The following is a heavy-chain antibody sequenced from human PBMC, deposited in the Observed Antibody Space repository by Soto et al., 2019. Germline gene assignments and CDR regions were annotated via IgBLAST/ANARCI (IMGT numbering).Heavy chain of an antibody. J-gene: IGHJ5*02. Sequence: SQTLSLTCAISGNSVSSISAAWNWFRQSPSRGLEWLGRTYYRSKWYNDYAVSVKSRITINPDTSKNQFSLQLNSVTPEDTAVYYCAGNWNDDSNWFDPWGQGTLVTVSS. CDR3: AGNWNDDSNWFDP. V-gene: IGHV6-1*01. D-gene: IGHD1-1*01. CDR2: TYYRSKWYN. CDR1: GNSVSSISAA.